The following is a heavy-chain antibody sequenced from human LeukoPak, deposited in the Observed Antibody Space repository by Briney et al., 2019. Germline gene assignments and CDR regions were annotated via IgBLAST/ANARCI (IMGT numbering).Heavy chain of an antibody. V-gene: IGHV4-39*01. J-gene: IGHJ4*02. Sequence: SETLSLTCTVSGGSISRSSYYWGWIRQPPGKGLEWIGSIYCSGSTYYNPSLKSRVTISVDTSKNQFSLKLSSVTAADTAVYYCARLGTRQLLYCGGDCYPNWGQGTLVTVSS. CDR2: IYCSGST. CDR1: GGSISRSSYY. D-gene: IGHD2-21*02. CDR3: ARLGTRQLLYCGGDCYPN.